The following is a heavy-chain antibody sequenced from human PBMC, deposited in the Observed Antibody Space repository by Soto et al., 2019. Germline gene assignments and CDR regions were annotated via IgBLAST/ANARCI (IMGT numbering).Heavy chain of an antibody. CDR3: SRSRYQLLWKNWFDP. V-gene: IGHV1-18*01. D-gene: IGHD2-2*01. Sequence: QVQLVQSGAEVKKPGASVKVSCKASGYTFTSYGISWVRQAPGQGHEWMGWISAYNGNTNYAQKLQGRVTMTTDTSTSTAYMVLRSLRSDDTAVYYCSRSRYQLLWKNWFDPWGQGTLVTVSS. CDR2: ISAYNGNT. CDR1: GYTFTSYG. J-gene: IGHJ5*02.